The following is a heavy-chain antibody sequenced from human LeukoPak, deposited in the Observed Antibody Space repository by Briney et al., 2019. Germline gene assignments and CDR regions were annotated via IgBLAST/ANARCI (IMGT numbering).Heavy chain of an antibody. Sequence: GGSLRLSCAASGFTFSNAWISWVRQAPGKGLEWVGRIKSKTDGGTTDYAASVKGRFTISRDDSKNTLYLQMNSLKTEDTAVYYCTTTYYYDSSGYYYGDYWGQGTLVTVSS. D-gene: IGHD3-22*01. CDR1: GFTFSNAW. CDR3: TTTYYYDSSGYYYGDY. CDR2: IKSKTDGGTT. J-gene: IGHJ4*02. V-gene: IGHV3-15*01.